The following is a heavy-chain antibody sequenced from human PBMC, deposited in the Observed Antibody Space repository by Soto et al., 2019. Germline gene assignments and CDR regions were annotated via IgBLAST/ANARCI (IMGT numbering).Heavy chain of an antibody. CDR1: GGSFSGYY. J-gene: IGHJ4*02. D-gene: IGHD2-15*01. Sequence: QVQLQQWGAGLLKPSETLSLTCAVYGGSFSGYYWSWIRQPPGKGLEWIGEINHSGSTNYNPSLKSRVTISVDTSKNQFSLKLSSVTAADTAVYYCARWDCSGGSCYPTFDYWGQGTLVTVSS. CDR2: INHSGST. V-gene: IGHV4-34*01. CDR3: ARWDCSGGSCYPTFDY.